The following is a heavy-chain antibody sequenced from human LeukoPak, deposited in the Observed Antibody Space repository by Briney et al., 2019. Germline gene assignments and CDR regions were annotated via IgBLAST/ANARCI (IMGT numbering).Heavy chain of an antibody. CDR3: AKGAGSGSYYNEGGNWFDP. V-gene: IGHV3-30*18. CDR1: GFTVSSYG. CDR2: ISYDGSNK. J-gene: IGHJ5*02. D-gene: IGHD3-10*01. Sequence: GGSLRLSCAASGFTVSSYGMHWVRQAPGKGLEWVAVISYDGSNKYYADSVKGRFTISRDNSKNTLYLQMNSLRAEDTAVYYCAKGAGSGSYYNEGGNWFDPWGQGTLVTVSS.